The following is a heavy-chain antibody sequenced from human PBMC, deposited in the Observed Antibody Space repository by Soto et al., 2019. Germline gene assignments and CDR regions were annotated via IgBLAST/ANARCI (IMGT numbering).Heavy chain of an antibody. V-gene: IGHV1-69*08. D-gene: IGHD2-15*01. J-gene: IGHJ5*02. CDR3: ARDLDCSGGSCYSGWFDP. CDR1: GGTFSSYT. Sequence: QVQLVQSVAEVKKPGSSVKVSCKASGGTFSSYTISWVRQAPGQGLEWMGRIIPILGIANYAQKFQGRVTITADKSTSTAYMELSSLRSEDTAVYYCARDLDCSGGSCYSGWFDPWGQGTLVTVSS. CDR2: IIPILGIA.